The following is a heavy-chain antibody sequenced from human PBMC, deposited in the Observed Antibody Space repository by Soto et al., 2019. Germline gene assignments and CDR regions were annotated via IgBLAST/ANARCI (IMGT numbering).Heavy chain of an antibody. V-gene: IGHV1-18*01. CDR1: GYTITSYG. D-gene: IGHD3-22*01. CDR2: ISAYNGNT. CDR3: ARPAYYYDSSGYYGHDAFDI. Sequence: ASVKVSCKASGYTITSYGISWVRQAPGQGLEWMGWISAYNGNTNYAQKLQGRVTMTTDTSTSTAYMELRSLRSDDTAVYYCARPAYYYDSSGYYGHDAFDIWGQGTMVTVSS. J-gene: IGHJ3*02.